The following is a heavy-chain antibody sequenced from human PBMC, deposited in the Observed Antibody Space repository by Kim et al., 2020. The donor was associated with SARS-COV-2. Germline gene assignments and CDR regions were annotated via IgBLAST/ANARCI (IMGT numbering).Heavy chain of an antibody. D-gene: IGHD3-16*01. J-gene: IGHJ6*02. V-gene: IGHV3-9*01. Sequence: GGSLRLSCEASGFSFGDYGIHWVRQGPGKGLEWVSGIGGKGDNIGYADSVKGRFTISRDNAKNSVYLQMSSLRAEDTALYYCTRGRGGFNVWGQGTPVTVSS. CDR2: IGGKGDNI. CDR1: GFSFGDYG. CDR3: TRGRGGFNV.